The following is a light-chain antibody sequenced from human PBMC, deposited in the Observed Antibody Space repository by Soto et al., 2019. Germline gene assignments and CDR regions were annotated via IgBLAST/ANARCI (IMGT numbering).Light chain of an antibody. J-gene: IGLJ1*01. CDR3: AAWDDSRSVLYV. Sequence: QSVLTQPPSASGTPGQRGTISCSGSSSNIGCNYVYWYQQLPGTAPKLVSYRNNQRPSGVSDRFSGSKSGTLASVAISGLWSEAEAEYYCAAWDDSRSVLYVFGTGSKLTVL. V-gene: IGLV1-47*03. CDR2: RNN. CDR1: SSNIGCNY.